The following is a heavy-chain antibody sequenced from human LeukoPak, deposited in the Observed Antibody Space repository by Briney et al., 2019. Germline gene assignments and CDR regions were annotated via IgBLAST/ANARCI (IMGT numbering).Heavy chain of an antibody. V-gene: IGHV1-69*04. CDR2: IIPILGIA. CDR1: GGTFSRYA. J-gene: IGHJ3*02. Sequence: SVKVSCKASGGTFSRYALTWVRQAPGQGLEWMGRIIPILGIANYAQKFQGRVTITADTSTTTAYMELSSLRSEDTAVYYCATWDDYNDDSGYYSAFDIWGQGTMVTASS. D-gene: IGHD3-22*01. CDR3: ATWDDYNDDSGYYSAFDI.